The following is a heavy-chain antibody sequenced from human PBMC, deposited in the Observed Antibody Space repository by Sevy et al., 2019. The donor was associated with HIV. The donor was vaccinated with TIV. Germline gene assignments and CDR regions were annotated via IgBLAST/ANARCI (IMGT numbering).Heavy chain of an antibody. CDR2: IYYSGST. CDR3: ARGWGYGGNSGSLDY. J-gene: IGHJ4*02. Sequence: SESLSLTCTVSGGSISSYYWSWIRQPPGKGLEWIGYIYYSGSTNYNPSIKSRVTISVDTSKNQFSLKLSSVTAADTAVYYCARGWGYGGNSGSLDYWGQGTLVTVSS. CDR1: GGSISSYY. D-gene: IGHD4-17*01. V-gene: IGHV4-59*01.